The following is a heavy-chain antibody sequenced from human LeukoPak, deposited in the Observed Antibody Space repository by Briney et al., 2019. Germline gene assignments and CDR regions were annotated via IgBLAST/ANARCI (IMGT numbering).Heavy chain of an antibody. J-gene: IGHJ4*02. Sequence: GGSLRLSCAASGFTFSTYDMHWVRQGSGEDLEWVGVINTAGNTNYGSSVKGRFTISRENAKNSLFLQMNSLRAGDTAVYYCVRRSLGSSWHFDSWGQGTLVTVSS. CDR1: GFTFSTYD. D-gene: IGHD6-13*01. CDR3: VRRSLGSSWHFDS. CDR2: INTAGNT. V-gene: IGHV3-13*01.